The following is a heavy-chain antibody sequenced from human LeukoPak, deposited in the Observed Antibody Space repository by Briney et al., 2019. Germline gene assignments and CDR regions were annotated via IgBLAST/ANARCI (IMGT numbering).Heavy chain of an antibody. CDR3: ARTDGSGSYYRFPDY. CDR2: IYTSGST. D-gene: IGHD3-10*01. CDR1: GGSISSYY. V-gene: IGHV4-4*07. J-gene: IGHJ4*02. Sequence: SETLSLTCTVSGGSISSYYWSWIRQPAGKGLEWIGRIYTSGSTNYNPSLKSRVTMSVDTSKNQFSLKLSSVTAADTAVYYCARTDGSGSYYRFPDYWGQGTLVTVSS.